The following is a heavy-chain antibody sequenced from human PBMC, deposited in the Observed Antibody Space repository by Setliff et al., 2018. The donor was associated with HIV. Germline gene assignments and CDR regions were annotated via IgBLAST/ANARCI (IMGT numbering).Heavy chain of an antibody. CDR2: MHTSGST. J-gene: IGHJ4*02. D-gene: IGHD6-13*01. CDR3: AREECTSWPRVHY. Sequence: SETLSLTCTVSGGSISFGCYYWSWIRQPAGKGLEWIGRMHTSGSTSYSPSLKSRVTISIDTSKNQFSLELTSLIAADTAVYYCAREECTSWPRVHYWGQGARVTVPQ. CDR1: GGSISFGCYY. V-gene: IGHV4-61*02.